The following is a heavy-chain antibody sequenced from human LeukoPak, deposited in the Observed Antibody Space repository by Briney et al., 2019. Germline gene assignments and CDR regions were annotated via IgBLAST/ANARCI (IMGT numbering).Heavy chain of an antibody. Sequence: GGSLRLSCAASGFTFSSYGMSWVRQAPGKGLEWVSAISGSGGSTYYADSVKGRFTISRDNSKNTLYLQVNSLRAEDTAVYYCANFRSYGLQVDYWGQGTLVTVSS. CDR1: GFTFSSYG. CDR2: ISGSGGST. V-gene: IGHV3-23*01. J-gene: IGHJ4*02. CDR3: ANFRSYGLQVDY. D-gene: IGHD4-17*01.